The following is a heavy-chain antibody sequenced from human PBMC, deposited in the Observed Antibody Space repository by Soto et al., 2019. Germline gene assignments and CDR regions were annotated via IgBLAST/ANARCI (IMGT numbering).Heavy chain of an antibody. J-gene: IGHJ4*02. Sequence: ASVKVSCKASGYTFTSYAMHWVRQAPGQRLEWMGWINPGNGNTKYSQKFQGRVAFTRDTSANTAYMELSSLRSEDTAVYYCARGVGYSYGSYLDYWGQGTLVTVSS. CDR3: ARGVGYSYGSYLDY. CDR2: INPGNGNT. CDR1: GYTFTSYA. V-gene: IGHV1-3*01. D-gene: IGHD5-18*01.